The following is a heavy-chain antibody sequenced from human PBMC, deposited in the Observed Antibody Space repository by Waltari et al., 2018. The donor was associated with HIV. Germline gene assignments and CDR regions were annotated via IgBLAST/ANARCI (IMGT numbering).Heavy chain of an antibody. Sequence: QVQLVESGGGVVQPGRSLRLSCAASGFTFSSYGMPWVRQAPGKGLAWVAVISYDENNKYYTDSVKGRFTISRDNSKNTLYLQMNSLRAEDTAVYYCAKTVTLTQRGYFDYWGQGTLVTVSS. D-gene: IGHD2-2*01. V-gene: IGHV3-30*18. CDR2: ISYDENNK. J-gene: IGHJ4*02. CDR3: AKTVTLTQRGYFDY. CDR1: GFTFSSYG.